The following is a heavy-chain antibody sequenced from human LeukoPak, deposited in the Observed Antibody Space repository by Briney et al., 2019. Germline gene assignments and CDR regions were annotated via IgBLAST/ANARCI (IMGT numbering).Heavy chain of an antibody. CDR1: GYTFTSYG. Sequence: GASVKVSCKASGYTFTSYGISWVRQAPGQGLEWMGWISAYNGNTNYAQKFQGRVTITRNTSISTAYMELSSLRSEDTAVYYCARVPMTTVTNYYYYYMDVWGKGTTVTVSS. D-gene: IGHD4-17*01. V-gene: IGHV1-18*01. J-gene: IGHJ6*03. CDR3: ARVPMTTVTNYYYYYMDV. CDR2: ISAYNGNT.